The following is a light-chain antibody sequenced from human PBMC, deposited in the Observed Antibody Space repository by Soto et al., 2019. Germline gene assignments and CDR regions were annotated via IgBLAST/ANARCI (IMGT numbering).Light chain of an antibody. CDR3: QQSYSTPQT. CDR1: QSISSY. CDR2: AAS. V-gene: IGKV1-39*01. Sequence: DLPLTQSPSSLSASVGDRVTITCRASQSISSYLNWYQQKPGKAPKLLIYAASSLQSGVPSMFSGSGSGTDFTLTISSLQPEDFATYYCQQSYSTPQTFGQGTKVEIK. J-gene: IGKJ1*01.